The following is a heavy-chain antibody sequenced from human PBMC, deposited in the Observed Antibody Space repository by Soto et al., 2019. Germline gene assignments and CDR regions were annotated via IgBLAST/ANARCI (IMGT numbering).Heavy chain of an antibody. CDR3: ARGDSNYVNGMDV. V-gene: IGHV3-23*01. CDR2: ISGSGGRT. CDR1: GFTFSSYS. J-gene: IGHJ6*02. Sequence: GGSLILSWAASGFTFSSYSMSWVRQAPGKGLEWVSAISGSGGRTYYADSVKGRFTISRDNSKNTLYLQLNSLRAQDTAVSYSARGDSNYVNGMDVWGQGATVTV. D-gene: IGHD4-4*01.